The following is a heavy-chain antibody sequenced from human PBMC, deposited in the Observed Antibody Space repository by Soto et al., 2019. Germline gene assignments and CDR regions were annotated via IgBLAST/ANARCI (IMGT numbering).Heavy chain of an antibody. V-gene: IGHV3-74*01. CDR1: GFTFSSYW. D-gene: IGHD6-13*01. CDR2: INSDGSST. CDR3: AREHSSSWSFDY. Sequence: SLRLSCAASGFTFSSYWMHWVRQAPGKGLVWVSRINSDGSSTSYADSVKGRFTISRDNAKNTLYLQMNSLRAEDTAVYYCAREHSSSWSFDYWGQGTLVTVSS. J-gene: IGHJ4*02.